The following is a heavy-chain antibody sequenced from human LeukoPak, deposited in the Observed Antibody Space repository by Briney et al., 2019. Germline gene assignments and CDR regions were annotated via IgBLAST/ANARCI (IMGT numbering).Heavy chain of an antibody. J-gene: IGHJ4*02. V-gene: IGHV3-48*03. CDR2: ISSSGSTI. CDR1: GFTFSSYE. CDR3: VRALSSSSPY. D-gene: IGHD6-6*01. Sequence: GGSLRLSCAASGFTFSSYEMNWVRQAPGKGLEWVSYISSSGSTIYYADSVKGRFTISRDNAKNSLYLQMNSLRVEDTAVYYCVRALSSSSPYWGQGTLVTVSS.